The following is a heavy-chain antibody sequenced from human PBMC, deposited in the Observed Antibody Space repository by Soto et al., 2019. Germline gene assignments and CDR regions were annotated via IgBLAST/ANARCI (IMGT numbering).Heavy chain of an antibody. D-gene: IGHD7-27*01. V-gene: IGHV3-74*01. CDR1: GFTFSSYR. J-gene: IGHJ4*02. CDR3: ARVGTGAYHFDY. CDR2: INSDGSTT. Sequence: EVQLVESGGGLVQPGGSLRLSCAASGFTFSSYRMHWVRQAPGKGLVWVSRINSDGSTTSYADSVKGRFTISRDNAKNTQYLQMNGLRAEDTAVYYCARVGTGAYHFDYWGQGTLVTVSS.